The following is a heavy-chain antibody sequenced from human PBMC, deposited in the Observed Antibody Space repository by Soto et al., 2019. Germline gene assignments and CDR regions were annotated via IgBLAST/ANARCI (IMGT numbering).Heavy chain of an antibody. CDR1: GGTFSSYA. CDR3: ARDGYYYDSSGSPAGIDY. J-gene: IGHJ4*02. V-gene: IGHV1-69*13. Sequence: SVKVSCKASGGTFSSYAISWVRQAPGQGLEWMGGIIPIFGTANYAQKFQGRVTITADESTSTAYMERSSLRSEDTAVYYCARDGYYYDSSGSPAGIDYWGQGTLVTVSS. D-gene: IGHD3-22*01. CDR2: IIPIFGTA.